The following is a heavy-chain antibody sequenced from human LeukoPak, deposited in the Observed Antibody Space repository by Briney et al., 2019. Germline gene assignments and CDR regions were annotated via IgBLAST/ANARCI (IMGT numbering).Heavy chain of an antibody. D-gene: IGHD5-12*01. J-gene: IGHJ5*02. V-gene: IGHV4-34*01. CDR3: ATYAVATTFSRWFDP. Sequence: PSETLSLTCAVYGGSLSGYYWSWIRQPPGKGLEWIGEINHSGSTNYNPSLKSRVTISVDTSKKQFSLKLGSVTAADTAVYYCATYAVATTFSRWFDPWGQGTLVTVSS. CDR2: INHSGST. CDR1: GGSLSGYY.